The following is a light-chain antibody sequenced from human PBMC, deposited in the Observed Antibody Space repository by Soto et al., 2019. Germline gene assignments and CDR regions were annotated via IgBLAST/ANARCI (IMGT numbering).Light chain of an antibody. J-gene: IGKJ1*01. V-gene: IGKV3-20*01. CDR2: GAS. CDR3: LHYGTAQWT. CDR1: QSFTRSS. Sequence: EVVLTQSPATLSLSPGERATLSCRASQSFTRSSLAWYQQKPGQSPRLLISGASSRATGIPDRFSGGGSGTDFIFNITSLEPDDFAMYYCLHYGTAQWTFGQGTKVDI.